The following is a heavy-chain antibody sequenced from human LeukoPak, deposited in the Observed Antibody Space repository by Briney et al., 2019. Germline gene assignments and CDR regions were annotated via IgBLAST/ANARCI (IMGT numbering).Heavy chain of an antibody. CDR3: ARDLGTTMITSLGY. J-gene: IGHJ4*02. Sequence: PGGSLRLSCAASGFTFSSYTMNWVRQAPGKGLEWVSSISSSSTYIYYADSVEGRFTISRDNAENPLFLEMNSLRAEDTAVCYCARDLGTTMITSLGYWGQGTLVTVSS. CDR1: GFTFSSYT. CDR2: ISSSSTYI. D-gene: IGHD3-22*01. V-gene: IGHV3-21*01.